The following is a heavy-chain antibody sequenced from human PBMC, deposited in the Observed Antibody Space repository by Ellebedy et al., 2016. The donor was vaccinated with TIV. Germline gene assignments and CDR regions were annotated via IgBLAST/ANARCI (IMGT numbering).Heavy chain of an antibody. CDR2: ILYDGSDK. CDR3: ARSSSEAGPRGFLDY. J-gene: IGHJ4*02. Sequence: GESLKISXAASGFTFSDYAMHWVRQAPGKGLEWVAAILYDGSDKSYADSVKGRFTTSTDNSKNTLFLQMNSLRPEDTAVYYCARSSSEAGPRGFLDYWGQGTLVTVSS. D-gene: IGHD6-19*01. V-gene: IGHV3-30*14. CDR1: GFTFSDYA.